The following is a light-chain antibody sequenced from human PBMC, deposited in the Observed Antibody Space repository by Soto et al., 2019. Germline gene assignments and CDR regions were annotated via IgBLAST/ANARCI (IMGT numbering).Light chain of an antibody. Sequence: DIVMTQSPLSLPVTPGEPASISCRSSQSLLHSNGYNYLDWYLQKPGQSPQLLIYLGSNRASGVPDRFSGSGLGTDFTLKISRVEAEDVGVYYCMQALQTRTFGQGTKLEIK. CDR1: QSLLHSNGYNY. V-gene: IGKV2-28*01. CDR3: MQALQTRT. J-gene: IGKJ2*01. CDR2: LGS.